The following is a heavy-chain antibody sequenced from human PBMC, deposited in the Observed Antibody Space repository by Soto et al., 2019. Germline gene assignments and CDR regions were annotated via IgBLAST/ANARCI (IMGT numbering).Heavy chain of an antibody. Sequence: SETLSLTCTVSGGSISSGYYWSWIRQYPGKGLEWIGYIYYSGNTYYNPSLKSRVSISVDTSKNQFSLKLSSVTAADTAVYYCATAMGPLDYRGQGSLVPVSS. V-gene: IGHV4-30-4*08. CDR3: ATAMGPLDY. CDR1: GGSISSGYY. J-gene: IGHJ4*02. CDR2: IYYSGNT.